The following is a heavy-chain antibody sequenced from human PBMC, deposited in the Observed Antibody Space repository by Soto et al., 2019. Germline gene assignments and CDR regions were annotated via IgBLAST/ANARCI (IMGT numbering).Heavy chain of an antibody. CDR2: IYYSGST. D-gene: IGHD3-10*01. V-gene: IGHV4-39*01. CDR3: ATLWGQD. CDR1: GGSISSSSYY. Sequence: QLQLQESGPGLVKPSETLSLTCTVSGGSISSSSYYWGWIRQPPGKGLEWIGRIYYSGSTYYNPSLTSRVTIAVDTSKNQFSLEVSSVTAADTAVYYCATLWGQDWGQGTLVTVSS. J-gene: IGHJ4*02.